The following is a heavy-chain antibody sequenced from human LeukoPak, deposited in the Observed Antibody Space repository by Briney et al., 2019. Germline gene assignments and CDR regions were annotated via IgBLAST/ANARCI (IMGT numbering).Heavy chain of an antibody. D-gene: IGHD2-2*02. J-gene: IGHJ4*02. CDR2: IKSKTDGETT. CDR1: GFTFSNAR. CDR3: TTDPDSYQLLYSSLDY. Sequence: GGSLRLSCAASGFTFSNARMSWVRQAPGKGLEWVGRIKSKTDGETTDYTAPVKGRFTISRDDSKNTLYLQMNSLKPEDTAVYYCTTDPDSYQLLYSSLDYWGQGTLVTVSS. V-gene: IGHV3-15*01.